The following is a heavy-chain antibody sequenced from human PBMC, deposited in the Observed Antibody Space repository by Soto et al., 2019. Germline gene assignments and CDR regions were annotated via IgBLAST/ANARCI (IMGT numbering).Heavy chain of an antibody. Sequence: EVQLVESGGGLVQPGGSLRLSCAAFGFTFEDSAMHWIRQAPGKGLEWVSGINWNGGSTVYADSVKGRFTISRDNANTFPPLEMNSLKTEDTALYYCAKGRGALTVVSNWFDPWGQGTLVTVSS. CDR2: INWNGGST. CDR1: GFTFEDSA. J-gene: IGHJ5*02. V-gene: IGHV3-9*01. CDR3: AKGRGALTVVSNWFDP. D-gene: IGHD3-22*01.